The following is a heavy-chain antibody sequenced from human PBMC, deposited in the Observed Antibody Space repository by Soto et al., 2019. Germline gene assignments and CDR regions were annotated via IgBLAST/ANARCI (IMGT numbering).Heavy chain of an antibody. V-gene: IGHV1-3*05. D-gene: IGHD4-17*01. CDR1: GYTFTSSG. J-gene: IGHJ4*02. CDR2: INGGNGDT. CDR3: AREVYGGNVYFDF. Sequence: QVQLVQSGAEEKKPGASVKVSCKASGYTFTSSGMQWVRQAPGQRLEWMGWINGGNGDTKYSQKFQDRVTITRDASASTAYMELRSLRFEDTAVYYCAREVYGGNVYFDFWGQGTLVTVSS.